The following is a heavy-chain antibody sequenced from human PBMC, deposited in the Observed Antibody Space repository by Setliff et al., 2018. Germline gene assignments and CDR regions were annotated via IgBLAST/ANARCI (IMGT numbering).Heavy chain of an antibody. CDR1: GGSISSSSYY. CDR3: ARLTTLTTWFELGAFDI. D-gene: IGHD4-17*01. V-gene: IGHV4-39*01. J-gene: IGHJ3*02. CDR2: SEST. Sequence: ASETLSLTCTVSGGSISSSSYYWGWIRQSPGKGLEWIGTSESTYNNPSFKSRLTISVDTSKNQFSLKLSSVTAADTAVYYCARLTTLTTWFELGAFDIWGQGSMVTVSS.